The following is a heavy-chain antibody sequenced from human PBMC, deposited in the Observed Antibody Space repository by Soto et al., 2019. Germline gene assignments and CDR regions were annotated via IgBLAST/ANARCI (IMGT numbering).Heavy chain of an antibody. J-gene: IGHJ4*02. V-gene: IGHV1-2*04. CDR1: GYTFTGYY. CDR3: AREAPDDYDILTGTFDY. D-gene: IGHD3-9*01. CDR2: INPNSGGT. Sequence: ASVKVSCKASGYTFTGYYMHWVRQAPGQGLEWMGWINPNSGGTNYAQKFQGWVTMTRDTSISTAYMELSRLRSDDTAVYYCAREAPDDYDILTGTFDYWGQGTLVTVSS.